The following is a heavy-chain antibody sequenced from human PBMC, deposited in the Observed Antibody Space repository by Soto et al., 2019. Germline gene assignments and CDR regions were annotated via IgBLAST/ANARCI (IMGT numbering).Heavy chain of an antibody. CDR2: ISSSSSTI. CDR3: ARGTYYYDSSGYPG. J-gene: IGHJ3*01. Sequence: GGSLRLSCAASGFTFSSYSMNWVRQAPGKGLEWVSYISSSSSTIYYADSVKGRFTISRDNAENSLYLQMNSLRDEDTAVYYCARGTYYYDSSGYPGGGQGTMGTVSS. V-gene: IGHV3-48*02. CDR1: GFTFSSYS. D-gene: IGHD3-22*01.